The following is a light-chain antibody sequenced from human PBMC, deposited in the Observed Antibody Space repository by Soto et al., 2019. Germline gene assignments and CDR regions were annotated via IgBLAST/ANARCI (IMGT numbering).Light chain of an antibody. CDR1: KLGDKY. CDR2: QDS. V-gene: IGLV3-1*01. CDR3: QVWDSSTVV. Sequence: SYELTQPPSVSVYPGQTASITCSGDKLGDKYACWYQQKPGQSPVLVIYQDSKRPSGIPERFSGSNSGNTATLTISGTQAMDEADYYCQVWDSSTVVFGGGTKLTVL. J-gene: IGLJ2*01.